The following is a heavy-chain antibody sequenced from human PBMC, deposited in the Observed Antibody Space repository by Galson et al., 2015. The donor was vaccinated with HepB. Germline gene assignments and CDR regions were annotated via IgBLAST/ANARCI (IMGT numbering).Heavy chain of an antibody. J-gene: IGHJ4*02. CDR1: GLTFSSYA. V-gene: IGHV3-23*01. Sequence: SLRLSCAASGLTFSSYAMSWARQAPGKGLEWVSAISFNGGTTYYADSVRGRFTISRDNAKNSLYLQMNSLRAEDTAVYYCARDLLIGGYSSTGGFDYWGQGTLVTVSS. CDR3: ARDLLIGGYSSTGGFDY. D-gene: IGHD6-19*01. CDR2: ISFNGGTT.